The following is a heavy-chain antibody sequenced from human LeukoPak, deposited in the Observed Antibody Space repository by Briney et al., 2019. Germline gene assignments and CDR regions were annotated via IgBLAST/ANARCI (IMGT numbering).Heavy chain of an antibody. D-gene: IGHD3-22*01. CDR3: ARDGTDSSGYYFGY. Sequence: SQTLSLTCTVSGGSIGGDTYYWSWIRQHPGKGLEWIGYIYYSGDTHYNPSLESRVTIPVDTSKNQFSLELTSVTAADTAVYFCARDGTDSSGYYFGYWGRGTLVTVSS. V-gene: IGHV4-31*03. J-gene: IGHJ4*02. CDR1: GGSIGGDTYY. CDR2: IYYSGDT.